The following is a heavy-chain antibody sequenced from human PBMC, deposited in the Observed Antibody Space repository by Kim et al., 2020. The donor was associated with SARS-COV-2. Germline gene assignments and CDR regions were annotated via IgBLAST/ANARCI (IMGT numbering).Heavy chain of an antibody. Sequence: GGSLRLSCAASGFTFSNAWMSWVRQAPGKGLEWVGRIKSKTDGGTTDYAAPVKGRFTISRDDSKNTLYLQMNSLKTEDTAVYYCTTFIVVVPAAWLDWFDPWGQGTLVTVSS. J-gene: IGHJ5*02. CDR2: IKSKTDGGTT. CDR3: TTFIVVVPAAWLDWFDP. D-gene: IGHD2-2*01. CDR1: GFTFSNAW. V-gene: IGHV3-15*01.